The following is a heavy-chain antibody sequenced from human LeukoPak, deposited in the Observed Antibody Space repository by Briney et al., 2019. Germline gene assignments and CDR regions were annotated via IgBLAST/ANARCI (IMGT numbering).Heavy chain of an antibody. CDR1: GFTFSSYV. Sequence: GGSLRLSCAASGFTFSSYVMHWVRQAPGKGLEWVSAISGSGGSTYYADSVKGRFTISRDNSKNTLYLQVNSLRAEDTAVYYCAKIDASGGYFDYWGQGTLVTVSS. CDR3: AKIDASGGYFDY. D-gene: IGHD3-10*01. V-gene: IGHV3-23*01. CDR2: ISGSGGST. J-gene: IGHJ4*02.